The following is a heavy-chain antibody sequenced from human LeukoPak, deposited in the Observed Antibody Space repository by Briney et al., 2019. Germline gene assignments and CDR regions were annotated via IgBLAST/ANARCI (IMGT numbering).Heavy chain of an antibody. Sequence: GGSLRLSCAASGFTFGNYGMSWVCQAPGKGLEWVSGINWNGGSTGYADSVEGRFTISRDNAKNSQYLQMNSLRVEDTALYYCARAQTYGDSRLLLDYWGQGTLVTVSS. CDR1: GFTFGNYG. V-gene: IGHV3-20*04. CDR2: INWNGGST. CDR3: ARAQTYGDSRLLLDY. D-gene: IGHD2-21*02. J-gene: IGHJ4*02.